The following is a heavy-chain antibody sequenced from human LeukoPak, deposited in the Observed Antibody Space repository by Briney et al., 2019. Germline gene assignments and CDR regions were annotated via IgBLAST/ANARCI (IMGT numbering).Heavy chain of an antibody. CDR1: GGSISSYY. J-gene: IGHJ4*02. CDR3: ARHSATTGYPIDY. V-gene: IGHV4-59*08. Sequence: SETLSLTCTVSGGSISSYYWSWIRQPPGKGLEWIAYIYYSGTTNYNPSLKSRVTISVDTSKNQFSLKLSSVTAADTAVYYCARHSATTGYPIDYWGQGTLVTVSS. D-gene: IGHD1-26*01. CDR2: IYYSGTT.